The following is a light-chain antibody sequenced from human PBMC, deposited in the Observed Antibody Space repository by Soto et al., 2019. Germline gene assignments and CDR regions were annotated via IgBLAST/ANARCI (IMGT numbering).Light chain of an antibody. Sequence: DIVMTQSPLSLPVTPGEPASISCRSSQSLLHSNGYNYLDWYLQKPGQSPQLRIYLVSNRASGVPDRFSGSGSGTDFTRKISRVEAEDVGVYYCMQALQTPWTFGQGTKVEIK. V-gene: IGKV2-28*01. CDR3: MQALQTPWT. J-gene: IGKJ1*01. CDR1: QSLLHSNGYNY. CDR2: LVS.